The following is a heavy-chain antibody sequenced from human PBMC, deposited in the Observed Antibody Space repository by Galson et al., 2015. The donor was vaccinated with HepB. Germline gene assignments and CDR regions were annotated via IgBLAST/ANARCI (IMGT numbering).Heavy chain of an antibody. CDR3: ARVNPEDTSGWYRQALYYFAS. V-gene: IGHV3-23*01. D-gene: IGHD6-19*01. CDR1: GFTFRNYA. J-gene: IGHJ4*02. CDR2: ITPSGDNT. Sequence: SLRLSCAASGFTFRNYAMSWVRQAPGKGLEWVSAITPSGDNTYYADSVKGRFTISRDNSKNTLFLQKTGLTADDTAIYYCARVNPEDTSGWYRQALYYFASWGQGTLVSVSS.